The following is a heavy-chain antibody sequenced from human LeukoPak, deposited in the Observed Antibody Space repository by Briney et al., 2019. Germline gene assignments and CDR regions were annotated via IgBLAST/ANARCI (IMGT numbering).Heavy chain of an antibody. J-gene: IGHJ3*02. CDR1: GFTFSSYW. Sequence: GGSLRLSCAASGFTFSSYWMSWVRQAPGKGLEWVANIKQDGSEKYYVDSVKGRFTISRDNAKNSLYLQMNSLRAEDTAVYYCASNLYYYDFDIWGQGTMVTVSS. CDR3: ASNLYYYDFDI. V-gene: IGHV3-7*01. CDR2: IKQDGSEK. D-gene: IGHD3-10*01.